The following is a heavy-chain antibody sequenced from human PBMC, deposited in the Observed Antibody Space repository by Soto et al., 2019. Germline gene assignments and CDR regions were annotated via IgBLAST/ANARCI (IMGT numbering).Heavy chain of an antibody. Sequence: SGPTLVNPTQTLTLTCTFSGFSLITSGMCVSWIRQPPGKALEWLALVDWDDDKSYSTSLKTRLTISKDTSKNQVVLTMTNMDPMESATYYCARGYPRRLFYFDYWGQGTLVTVSS. J-gene: IGHJ4*02. D-gene: IGHD2-2*01. CDR2: VDWDDDK. V-gene: IGHV2-70*01. CDR1: GFSLITSGMC. CDR3: ARGYPRRLFYFDY.